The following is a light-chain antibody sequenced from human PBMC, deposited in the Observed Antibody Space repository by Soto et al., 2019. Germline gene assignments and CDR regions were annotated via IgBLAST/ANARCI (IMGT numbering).Light chain of an antibody. J-gene: IGKJ5*01. Sequence: EIVMTQSPATLSVSPGERATLSCRASQSVTSKLAWYQQKPGQAPRLLISGASARASGIPARFSGSGSGTEFTLTIGSLQSEDFAVYYCQQYSTWPSITFGQGTRLEIK. CDR1: QSVTSK. CDR2: GAS. V-gene: IGKV3-15*01. CDR3: QQYSTWPSIT.